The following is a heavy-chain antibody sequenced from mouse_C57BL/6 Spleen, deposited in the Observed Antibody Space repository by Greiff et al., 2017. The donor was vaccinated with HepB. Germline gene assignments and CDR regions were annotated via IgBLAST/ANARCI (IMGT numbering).Heavy chain of an antibody. Sequence: EVQLVESGGGLVKPGGSLKLSCAASGFTFSSYTMSWVRQTPEKRLEWVATISGGGGNTYYPDSVKGRFTISRDNAKNTLYLQMSSLRSEDTALYYCARQEGFAYWGQGTLVTVSA. J-gene: IGHJ3*01. CDR2: ISGGGGNT. V-gene: IGHV5-9*01. CDR3: ARQEGFAY. CDR1: GFTFSSYT.